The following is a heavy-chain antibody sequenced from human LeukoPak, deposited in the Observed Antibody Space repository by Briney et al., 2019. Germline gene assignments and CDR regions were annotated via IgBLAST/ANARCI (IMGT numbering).Heavy chain of an antibody. Sequence: GGSLRLSCVASGFTFSSYWMSWFRQAPGKGLEWVANIKEDGSEKYYADYVKGRFTISRDNAKNSLSLQMSSLRDEDTAVFYCARSRTAYYNVYPDFWGQGTLVTVSS. CDR3: ARSRTAYYNVYPDF. CDR2: IKEDGSEK. CDR1: GFTFSSYW. V-gene: IGHV3-7*01. D-gene: IGHD1-26*01. J-gene: IGHJ4*02.